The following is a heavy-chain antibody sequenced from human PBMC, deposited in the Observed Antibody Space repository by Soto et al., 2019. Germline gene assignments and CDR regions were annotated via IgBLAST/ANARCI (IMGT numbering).Heavy chain of an antibody. CDR2: IDPSDSYT. V-gene: IGHV5-10-1*01. J-gene: IGHJ4*02. D-gene: IGHD6-19*01. CDR1: GYSFTSYW. CDR3: ARVGPSSIAVAGLDY. Sequence: PGESLKISCKGSGYSFTSYWISWVRQMPGKGLEWMGRIDPSDSYTNYSPSFQGHVTISADKSISTAYLQWSSLKASDTAMYYCARVGPSSIAVAGLDYWGQGTLVTVSS.